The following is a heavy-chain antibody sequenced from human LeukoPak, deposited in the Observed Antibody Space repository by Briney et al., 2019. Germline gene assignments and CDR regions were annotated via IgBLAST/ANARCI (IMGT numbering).Heavy chain of an antibody. V-gene: IGHV4-4*07. CDR2: IYTSGST. J-gene: IGHJ6*03. CDR3: ARDTQVWLSVDYYMDV. Sequence: SETLSLTCTVSGGSISGYYWSWIRQPAGKGLEWIGRIYTSGSTNYNPSLKSRVTMSVDTSKNQFSLKLSSVTAADTAVYYCARDTQVWLSVDYYMDVWGKGTTVTVSS. D-gene: IGHD5-18*01. CDR1: GGSISGYY.